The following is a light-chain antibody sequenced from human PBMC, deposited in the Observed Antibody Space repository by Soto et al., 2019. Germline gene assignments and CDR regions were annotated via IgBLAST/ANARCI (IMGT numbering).Light chain of an antibody. CDR3: CSYEGSSYV. V-gene: IGLV2-11*01. J-gene: IGLJ1*01. CDR2: DVN. CDR1: SSDVGGYNYVGGYNF. Sequence: QSALTQPRSVSGSPGQSVTISCTGTSSDVGGYNYVGGYNFVSWYQQQPGKAPKLMIYDVNKRPSGVPDRFSGSKSGNTASLTISGLQAEDEADYYCCSYEGSSYVFGNGTKVTV.